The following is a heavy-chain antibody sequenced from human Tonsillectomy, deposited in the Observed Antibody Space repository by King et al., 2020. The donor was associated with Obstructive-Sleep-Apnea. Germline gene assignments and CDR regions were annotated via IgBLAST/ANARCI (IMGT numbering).Heavy chain of an antibody. CDR1: GFTSSSYS. V-gene: IGHV3-21*01. CDR2: ISISSSYI. D-gene: IGHD3-22*01. Sequence: EVQLQESGGGLVKPGGSLRLSCAASGFTSSSYSMNWVRQAPGKGLEWVSSISISSSYIYYADSVKGRFTISRDNAKNSLYLQMNSLRAEDTAVFYCARAPCDSSGDYHPFDSSGHGTLVTVSS. CDR3: ARAPCDSSGDYHPFDS. J-gene: IGHJ4*01.